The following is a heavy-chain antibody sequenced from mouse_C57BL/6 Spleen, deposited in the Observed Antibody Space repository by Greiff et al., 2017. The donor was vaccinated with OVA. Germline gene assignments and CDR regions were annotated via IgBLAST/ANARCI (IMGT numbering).Heavy chain of an antibody. D-gene: IGHD2-3*01. J-gene: IGHJ4*01. CDR1: EYEFPSHD. CDR3: ARHGVYDGYGGAMDY. Sequence: DVQLVESGGGLVQPGESLKLSCESNEYEFPSHDMSWVRKTPEKRLELVAAINRDGGSTYYPDTMERRFIISRDNTKKTLYLQMSSLRSEDTALYYCARHGVYDGYGGAMDYWGQGTSVTVSS. V-gene: IGHV5-2*01. CDR2: INRDGGST.